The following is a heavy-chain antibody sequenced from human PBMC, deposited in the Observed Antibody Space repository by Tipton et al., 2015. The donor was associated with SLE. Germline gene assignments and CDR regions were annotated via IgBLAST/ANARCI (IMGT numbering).Heavy chain of an antibody. CDR2: IYYGGTI. Sequence: TLSLTCNVSVYSISSSHWWGWIRQPPGKGLEWIGHIYYGGTIYYNPSLKSRVTMSIDTSKNQFSLKLRSVSAADTAVYFCTRGPVGSGYYSSSDAFDFWGQGTMVTVSS. CDR1: VYSISSSHW. D-gene: IGHD3-22*01. V-gene: IGHV4-28*02. J-gene: IGHJ3*01. CDR3: TRGPVGSGYYSSSDAFDF.